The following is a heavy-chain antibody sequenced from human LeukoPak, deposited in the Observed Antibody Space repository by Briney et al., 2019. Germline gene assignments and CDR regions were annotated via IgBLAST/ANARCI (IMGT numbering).Heavy chain of an antibody. CDR3: ARTQTEYSYGHPSCFDY. D-gene: IGHD5-18*01. CDR1: GFTFSSYG. V-gene: IGHV3-23*01. CDR2: ISGSGANT. Sequence: GGSLRLSCAASGFTFSSYGMTWVRQAPGKGLEWVSAISGSGANTYYADSVKGRFTISRDNSKNTLYLQMNSLRAEDTAVYYCARTQTEYSYGHPSCFDYWGQGTLVTVSS. J-gene: IGHJ4*02.